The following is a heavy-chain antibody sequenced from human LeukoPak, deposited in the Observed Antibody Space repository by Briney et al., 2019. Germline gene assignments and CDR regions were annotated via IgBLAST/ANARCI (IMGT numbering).Heavy chain of an antibody. V-gene: IGHV3-23*01. CDR2: ISGSGGST. D-gene: IGHD2-2*01. CDR1: GFTFSSYA. CDR3: AKDSPIVVVPAAPPNTRYGMDV. Sequence: GGSLRLSCAASGFTFSSYAMSWVRQAPGNGLEWVSAISGSGGSTYYADSVKGRFTISRDNSKNTLYLQMNSLRAEDTAVYYCAKDSPIVVVPAAPPNTRYGMDVWGQGTTVTVSS. J-gene: IGHJ6*02.